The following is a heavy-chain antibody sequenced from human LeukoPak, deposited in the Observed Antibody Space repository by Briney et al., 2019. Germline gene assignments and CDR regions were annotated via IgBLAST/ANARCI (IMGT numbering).Heavy chain of an antibody. CDR2: ISSSSSTI. CDR3: ARDGAYYGMDV. J-gene: IGHJ6*02. Sequence: GGSLRLSCAASGFTFSSYSMTWVRQAPGKGLEWVSYISSSSSTIYYADSVKGRFTISRDNAKNSLYLQMNGLRAEDTAVYYCARDGAYYGMDVWGQGTTVTVSS. V-gene: IGHV3-48*01. CDR1: GFTFSSYS.